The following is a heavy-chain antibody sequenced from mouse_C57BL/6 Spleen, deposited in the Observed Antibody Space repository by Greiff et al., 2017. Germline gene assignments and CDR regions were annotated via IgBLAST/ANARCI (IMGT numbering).Heavy chain of an antibody. V-gene: IGHV1-69*01. J-gene: IGHJ2*01. CDR3: ARGGDFDY. CDR2: IDPSDSYT. Sequence: QVQLQQPGAELVKPGASVKLSCKASGYTFTSYCMHWVKQRPGRGLEWIGRIDPSDSYTNYNQTFKGKSTLTVDTSSSTAYMQLSSLTCEDSAVYYCARGGDFDYGGQGTTLTVSS. CDR1: GYTFTSYC.